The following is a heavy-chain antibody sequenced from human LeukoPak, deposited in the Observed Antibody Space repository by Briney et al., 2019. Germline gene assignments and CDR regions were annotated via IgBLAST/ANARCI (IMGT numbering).Heavy chain of an antibody. CDR2: ISGSGGST. CDR1: GFTFSSYA. CDR3: AKSVWLADSKDYFDY. Sequence: GGSLRLSCAASGFTFSSYAMSWVRQAPGKGLEWVSAISGSGGSTYYADSVKGRFTISRDNSKNTLYLQMNSLRAEDTAVYYCAKSVWLADSKDYFDYWGQGTLVTVSS. J-gene: IGHJ4*02. D-gene: IGHD6-19*01. V-gene: IGHV3-23*01.